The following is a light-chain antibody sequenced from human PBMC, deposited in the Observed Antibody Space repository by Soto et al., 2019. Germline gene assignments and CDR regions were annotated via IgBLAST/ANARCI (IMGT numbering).Light chain of an antibody. CDR2: GDI. CDR1: NSNIWSGYD. J-gene: IGLJ1*01. Sequence: QAVPTQPSSVSLVPGPGVTIFCTWSNSNIWSGYDVHWYQQFPSTSPKLLIFGDINRPSRVTDRFSCSKSGTSASRATTWLQAEDEADYYCQTYASSLSGVFGSGTKVTVL. V-gene: IGLV1-40*01. CDR3: QTYASSLSGV.